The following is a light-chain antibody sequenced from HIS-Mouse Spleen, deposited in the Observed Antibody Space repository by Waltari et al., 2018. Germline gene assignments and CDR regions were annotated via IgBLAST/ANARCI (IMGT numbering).Light chain of an antibody. CDR2: EDN. Sequence: NFMLTQPHSVSESPGKTVTISCTRRRGSIASNYVQWYQQRPGSAPTTVIYEDNQRPSGVPDRFSGSIDSSSNSASLTISGLKTEDEADYYCQSYDSSNLVFGGGTKLTVL. J-gene: IGLJ3*02. V-gene: IGLV6-57*04. CDR3: QSYDSSNLV. CDR1: RGSIASNY.